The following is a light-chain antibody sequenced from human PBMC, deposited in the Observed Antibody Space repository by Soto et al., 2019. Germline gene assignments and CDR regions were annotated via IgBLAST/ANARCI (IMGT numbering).Light chain of an antibody. CDR1: QDISNY. CDR2: DAS. J-gene: IGKJ4*01. V-gene: IGKV1-33*01. CDR3: QQYDNFPLT. Sequence: DIQMTQSPSSLSASVGDRVTITCQASQDISNYLNWYQQKPGKAPKLLIYDASNLETGVPSKFSGSGSGTEFTFTISSLQPEDIATYYCQQYDNFPLTFGGGTKVEIK.